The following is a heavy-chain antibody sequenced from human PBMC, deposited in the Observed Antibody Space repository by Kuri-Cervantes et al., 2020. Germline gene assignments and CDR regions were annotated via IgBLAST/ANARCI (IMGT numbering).Heavy chain of an antibody. Sequence: GESLKISCAASGFTFSNYAMSWVRQAPGKGLEWVSAISGTGGGRTYYADSVKGRFTISRDNSKSTLYLQMNSLRAEDSALYYCAKDKAYGYTYGYIDYWGRGTLVTVSS. V-gene: IGHV3-23*01. D-gene: IGHD5-18*01. CDR3: AKDKAYGYTYGYIDY. J-gene: IGHJ4*02. CDR1: GFTFSNYA. CDR2: ISGTGGGRT.